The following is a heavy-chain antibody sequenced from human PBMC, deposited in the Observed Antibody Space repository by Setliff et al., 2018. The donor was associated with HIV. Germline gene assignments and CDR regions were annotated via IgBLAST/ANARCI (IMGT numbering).Heavy chain of an antibody. CDR2: ISGNSGAV. CDR3: AKEQVPAAIQFHYYYMDV. J-gene: IGHJ6*03. D-gene: IGHD2-2*01. Sequence: GESLKISCAASGFTFSSYSMNWVRQAPGKGLEWVSFISGNSGAVTYADSVKGRFTISRDNSKNTLYLQMNSLRAEDTAVYYCAKEQVPAAIQFHYYYMDVWGKGTTVTVSS. V-gene: IGHV3-48*01. CDR1: GFTFSSYS.